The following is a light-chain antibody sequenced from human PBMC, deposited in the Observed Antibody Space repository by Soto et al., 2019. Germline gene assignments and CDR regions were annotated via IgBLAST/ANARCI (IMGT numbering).Light chain of an antibody. CDR1: QSLLHSNGYNY. Sequence: DIVMTQSPLSLPVTPGEPASISCRSSQSLLHSNGYNYLDWYLQKPGQSPQLLIYLGSNRASGVPDRFSGSGSGTEFTLNISRVEAEDVGVYYCMQALQTAWTFGQGTKVEIK. CDR3: MQALQTAWT. J-gene: IGKJ1*01. CDR2: LGS. V-gene: IGKV2-28*01.